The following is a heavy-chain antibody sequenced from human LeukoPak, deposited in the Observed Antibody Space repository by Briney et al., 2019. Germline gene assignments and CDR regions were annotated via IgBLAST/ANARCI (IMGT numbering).Heavy chain of an antibody. CDR3: TRDHHYFDSDSYPSTGPFDY. CDR2: IRIKAYGGTT. D-gene: IGHD3-22*01. V-gene: IGHV3-49*04. CDR1: GFTFSSYS. J-gene: IGHJ4*02. Sequence: GGSLRLSCAASGFTFSSYSMNWVRQAPGKGLEWVGSIRIKAYGGTTEYAASVKGRFTISRDDSKSIAYLQMNSLKTEDTAVYYCTRDHHYFDSDSYPSTGPFDYWGQGTLVTVSS.